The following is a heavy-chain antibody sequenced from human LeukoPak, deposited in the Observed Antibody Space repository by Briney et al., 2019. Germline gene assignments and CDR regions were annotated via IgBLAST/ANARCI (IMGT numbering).Heavy chain of an antibody. V-gene: IGHV4-59*01. Sequence: SETLSLTCTVSGGSIRSYYWSWIRQPPGKGLEWIGYISYSGSTNYNPSLKSRVTISVDTSKNQFSLKLSSVTAADTAVYYCARGTDILTGYYYFDYWGQGTLVTVSS. D-gene: IGHD3-9*01. J-gene: IGHJ4*02. CDR2: ISYSGST. CDR3: ARGTDILTGYYYFDY. CDR1: GGSIRSYY.